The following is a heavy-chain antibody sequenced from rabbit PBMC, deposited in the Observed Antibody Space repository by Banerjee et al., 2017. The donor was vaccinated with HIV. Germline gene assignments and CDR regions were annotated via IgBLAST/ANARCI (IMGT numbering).Heavy chain of an antibody. Sequence: QEQLEESGGDLVKPEGSLTLTCTASGFSFSNNYWICWVRQAPGKGLEWIGCINSGSGSTYYASWAKGRFTISKTSSTAVTLQMTSLTVADTATYFCAAGDRDHDYGYTLELWGQGTLVTVS. CDR1: GFSFSNNYW. CDR2: INSGSGST. D-gene: IGHD6-1*01. CDR3: AAGDRDHDYGYTLEL. J-gene: IGHJ3*01. V-gene: IGHV1S45*01.